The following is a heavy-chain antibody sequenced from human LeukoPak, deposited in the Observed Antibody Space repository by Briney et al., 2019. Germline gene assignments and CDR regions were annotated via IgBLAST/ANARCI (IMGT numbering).Heavy chain of an antibody. D-gene: IGHD3-10*01. CDR1: GGSFSGYY. CDR3: ARAYYQNYFDY. Sequence: PSETLSLTCAVYGGSFSGYYWSWIRQPPGKGLEWIGEINHSRNTNYNPSLKSRVTISVDTSKNQFSLKLSSVTAADTAVYYCARAYYQNYFDYWGQGTLVTVSS. CDR2: INHSRNT. J-gene: IGHJ4*02. V-gene: IGHV4-34*01.